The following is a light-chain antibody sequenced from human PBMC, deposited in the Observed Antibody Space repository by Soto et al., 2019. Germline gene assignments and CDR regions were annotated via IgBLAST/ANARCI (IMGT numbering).Light chain of an antibody. CDR2: EVS. CDR3: CSYAGSSTPYV. V-gene: IGLV2-23*02. CDR1: SSDVGSYNL. J-gene: IGLJ1*01. Sequence: QSVLTQPAYVSGSPGQSITISCTGTSSDVGSYNLVSWYQQHPGKAPKLMIYEVSKRPSGVSNRFSGSKSGNTASLTISGLQAEDEADYYCCSYAGSSTPYVFGTGTKVTV.